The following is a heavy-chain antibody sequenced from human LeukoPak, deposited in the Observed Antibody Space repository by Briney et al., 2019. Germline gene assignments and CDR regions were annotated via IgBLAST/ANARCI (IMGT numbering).Heavy chain of an antibody. Sequence: GGSLRLSCAASGFTVSSDYMSWVRQAPGKGLEWVSTIYSGGKTYYAESVKGRFTISRDNSKNTLYLQVNSPRAEDRAVYYWARDPGLLNVMCVWGQGTTVTISS. CDR3: ARDPGLLNVMCV. CDR2: IYSGGKT. CDR1: GFTVSSDY. J-gene: IGHJ6*02. D-gene: IGHD2-15*01. V-gene: IGHV3-66*02.